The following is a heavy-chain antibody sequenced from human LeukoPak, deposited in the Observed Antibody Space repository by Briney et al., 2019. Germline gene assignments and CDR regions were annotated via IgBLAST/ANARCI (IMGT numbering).Heavy chain of an antibody. CDR2: IYTSGST. D-gene: IGHD1-7*01. J-gene: IGHJ4*02. CDR3: ARDLSNWNSVWAF. CDR1: GGSISSGNYY. Sequence: SETLSLTCTVSGGSISSGNYYWSCIRQPAGKGLEWIGRIYTSGSTNYSPSLKSRVTILVDTSKNQFSLKLSSVTAADTAVYYCARDLSNWNSVWAFWGQGTLVTVSS. V-gene: IGHV4-61*02.